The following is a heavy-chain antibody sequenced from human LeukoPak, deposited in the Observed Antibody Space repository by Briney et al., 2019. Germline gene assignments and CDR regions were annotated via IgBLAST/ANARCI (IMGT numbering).Heavy chain of an antibody. CDR1: GFTFSSYW. D-gene: IGHD2-2*03. J-gene: IGHJ3*02. CDR3: ARDDVGYWTDI. V-gene: IGHV3-74*01. Sequence: GGSLRLSCAASGFTFSSYWMHWVRQAPGKGLVWVSRINSDGSSTSYADSVKGRFTISRDIAKNTLYLQMNSLRAEDTAVYYCARDDVGYWTDIWGQGTMVTVSS. CDR2: INSDGSST.